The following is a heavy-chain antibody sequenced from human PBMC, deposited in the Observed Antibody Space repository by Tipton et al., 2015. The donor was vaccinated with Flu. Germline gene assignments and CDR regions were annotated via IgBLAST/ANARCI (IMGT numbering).Heavy chain of an antibody. D-gene: IGHD4-17*01. CDR3: TGDYVNTDY. CDR1: GFTFSASA. Sequence: SLRLSCAASGFTFSASAMQWVRRASGRGWEWLGRIRSKADAYGTTYGASVKGRFTISRDDSKNMAYLQMNSVKSEDTALYYCTGDYVNTDYWGQGTLVTVSS. V-gene: IGHV3-73*01. CDR2: IRSKADAYGT. J-gene: IGHJ4*02.